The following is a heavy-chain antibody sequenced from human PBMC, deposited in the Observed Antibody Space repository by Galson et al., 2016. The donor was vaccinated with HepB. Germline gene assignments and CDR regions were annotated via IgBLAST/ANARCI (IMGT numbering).Heavy chain of an antibody. V-gene: IGHV3-53*01. Sequence: SLRLSCAASGFTVSSNYMSWVRQAPGKGLEWVSVVYSRGNTYYAGSVKGRFTISRDNSKNTLYLQMNSLRAEDTAVYYCARGTGGKYYYGMDVWGQGTTVTVPS. CDR1: GFTVSSNY. CDR2: VYSRGNT. CDR3: ARGTGGKYYYGMDV. D-gene: IGHD2-8*02. J-gene: IGHJ6*02.